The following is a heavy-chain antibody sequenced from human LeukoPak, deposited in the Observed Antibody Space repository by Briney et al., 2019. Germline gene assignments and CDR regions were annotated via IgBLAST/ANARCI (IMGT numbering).Heavy chain of an antibody. V-gene: IGHV1-69*05. D-gene: IGHD5-24*01. CDR2: IIPIFVTA. CDR1: GGTFSSYA. Sequence: GASVKVSCKASGGTFSSYAISLVRQAPGHGLEWMGGIIPIFVTANYPQKFQGRVTITTDESTSTHYMDLSSLRSEHTAVYSCASGRDGYNSWFDPWPQGTLVNVSS. J-gene: IGHJ5*02. CDR3: ASGRDGYNSWFDP.